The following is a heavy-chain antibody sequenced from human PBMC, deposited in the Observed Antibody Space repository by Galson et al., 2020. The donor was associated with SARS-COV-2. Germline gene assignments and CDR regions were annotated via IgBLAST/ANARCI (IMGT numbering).Heavy chain of an antibody. CDR2: ISGYNGNA. J-gene: IGHJ4*02. D-gene: IGHD4-4*01. Sequence: ASVKVSCKASGYTFTSYGISWVRQAPGQGLEWMGWISGYNGNANYAQKFQGRVTMTTDTSTTTASMELRSLRSDDTAVYYCARGPPTVIGGSEGYWGQGTLVTVSS. CDR1: GYTFTSYG. V-gene: IGHV1-18*01. CDR3: ARGPPTVIGGSEGY.